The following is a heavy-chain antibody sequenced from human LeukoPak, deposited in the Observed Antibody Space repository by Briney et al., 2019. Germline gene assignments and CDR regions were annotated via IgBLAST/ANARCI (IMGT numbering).Heavy chain of an antibody. CDR2: INPNSGGT. CDR3: ARDLYSVNAFDI. CDR1: GYTFYNYA. V-gene: IGHV1-2*02. J-gene: IGHJ3*02. Sequence: ASVKVSCTASGYTFYNYAIHWLRQAPGQGLEWMGWINPNSGGTNYAQKFQGRVTMTRDTSISTAYMELSRLRSDDTAVYYCARDLYSVNAFDIWGQGTMVTVSS. D-gene: IGHD4-11*01.